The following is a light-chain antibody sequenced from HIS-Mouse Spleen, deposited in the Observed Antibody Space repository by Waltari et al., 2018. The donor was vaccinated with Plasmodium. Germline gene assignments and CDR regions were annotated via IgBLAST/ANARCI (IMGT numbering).Light chain of an antibody. CDR3: QSADSSGTPNWV. CDR2: KDS. J-gene: IGLJ3*02. Sequence: SYELTQPPSVSVSPGQTARLTCSGDALPKQYAYWYQQKPGQPPVLGIYKDSERPSGIRERFSGSSSGTTVTLTISGVQAEDEADYYCQSADSSGTPNWVFGGGTKLTVL. V-gene: IGLV3-25*03. CDR1: ALPKQY.